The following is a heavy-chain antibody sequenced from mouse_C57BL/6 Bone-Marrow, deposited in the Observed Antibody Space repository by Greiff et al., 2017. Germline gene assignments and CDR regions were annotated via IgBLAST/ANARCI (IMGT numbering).Heavy chain of an antibody. CDR2: IDPENGDT. V-gene: IGHV14-4*01. Sequence: EVQLQESGAELVRPGASVKLSCTASGFNIKDDYMHWVKQRPEQGLAWIGWIDPENGDTEYASKFQGKATITADTSSNTAYLQLSSLTSEDTAVYYCTLYYDYGYAMDYWGQGTSVTVSS. CDR1: GFNIKDDY. D-gene: IGHD2-4*01. CDR3: TLYYDYGYAMDY. J-gene: IGHJ4*01.